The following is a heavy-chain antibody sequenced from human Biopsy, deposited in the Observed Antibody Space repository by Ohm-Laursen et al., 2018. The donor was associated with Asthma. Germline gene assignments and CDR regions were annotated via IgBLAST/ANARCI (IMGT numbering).Heavy chain of an antibody. CDR2: LIPVLGTS. CDR1: GDSFSNYA. D-gene: IGHD5-12*01. CDR3: AREYSGSDRIVYYYSGREV. J-gene: IGHJ6*01. V-gene: IGHV1-69*01. Sequence: SSVKVSCKASGDSFSNYAISWVRQAPGQGFAWMGGLIPVLGTSDHAQLFEGRVTITADESTSAAFMELSSLSSEDTALYYCAREYSGSDRIVYYYSGREVWGQVTTVTVSS.